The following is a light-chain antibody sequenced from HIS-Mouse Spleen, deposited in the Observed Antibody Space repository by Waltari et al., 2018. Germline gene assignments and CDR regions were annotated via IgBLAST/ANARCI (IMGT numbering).Light chain of an antibody. CDR3: SSYTSSSTVV. Sequence: QSALTQPASVSGSPGQSITLSCPGTSSDVGGYNYVSWYQQHPGKAPKLMIYDVSNRPSGVSNRFSGSKSGNTASLTISGLQAEDEADYYCSSYTSSSTVVFGGGTKLTVL. CDR1: SSDVGGYNY. CDR2: DVS. J-gene: IGLJ2*01. V-gene: IGLV2-14*03.